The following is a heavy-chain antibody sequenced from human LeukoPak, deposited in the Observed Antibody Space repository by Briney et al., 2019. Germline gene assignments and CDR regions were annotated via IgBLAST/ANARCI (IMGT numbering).Heavy chain of an antibody. V-gene: IGHV4-39*01. CDR2: IYQSGNT. Sequence: SETLSLTCTVSGDSISGSAYYWAWIRQPPGRGLEWIGSIYQSGNTHYNPSLESPITMFVDTSKNQFSLKLSSVTAADTAVYYCTRHQTNSYGSGSPFDYWGRGTLVTVSS. CDR1: GDSISGSAYY. CDR3: TRHQTNSYGSGSPFDY. J-gene: IGHJ4*02. D-gene: IGHD3-10*01.